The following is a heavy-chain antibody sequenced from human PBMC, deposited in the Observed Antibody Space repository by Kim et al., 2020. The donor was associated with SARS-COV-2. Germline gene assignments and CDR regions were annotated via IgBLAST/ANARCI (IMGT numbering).Heavy chain of an antibody. V-gene: IGHV1-3*04. CDR2: INIGNDNT. Sequence: ASVKVSCKASGYTFINYVMHWVRQAPGQRPELMGLINIGNDNTKFSQKFQGRVTITRDTSASTAYMELTGLRSEDTAIYYCARGSGWAFDYWGQGTLITVAS. J-gene: IGHJ4*02. CDR3: ARGSGWAFDY. D-gene: IGHD6-19*01. CDR1: GYTFINYV.